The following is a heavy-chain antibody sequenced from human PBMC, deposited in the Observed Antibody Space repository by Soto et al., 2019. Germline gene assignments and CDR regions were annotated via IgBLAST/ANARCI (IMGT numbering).Heavy chain of an antibody. CDR1: GGSISSYY. J-gene: IGHJ3*02. V-gene: IGHV4-59*01. CDR3: ARSRRGYSGRAFDI. Sequence: PSETLSLTCTVSGGSISSYYWSWIRQPPGKGLEWIGYIYYSGSTNYNPSLKSRVTISVDTSKNQFSLKLSSVTAADTAVYYCARSRRGYSGRAFDIWGQGTMVT. CDR2: IYYSGST. D-gene: IGHD5-18*01.